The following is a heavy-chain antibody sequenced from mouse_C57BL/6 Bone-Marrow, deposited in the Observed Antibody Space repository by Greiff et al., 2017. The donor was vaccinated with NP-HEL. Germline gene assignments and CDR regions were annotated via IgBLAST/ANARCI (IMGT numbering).Heavy chain of an antibody. CDR2: IDPENGDT. D-gene: IGHD1-1*01. V-gene: IGHV14-4*01. CDR1: GLNIKDDY. J-gene: IGHJ4*01. Sequence: EVQLQQSGAELVRPGASVKLSCTVSGLNIKDDYMHWVKQRPEQGLEWIGWIDPENGDTEYDSKFQGKATITADTSSNTAYLQLSSLTSEDTAVYYCTTGGSSPYAMDFWGPGTSVTVSS. CDR3: TTGGSSPYAMDF.